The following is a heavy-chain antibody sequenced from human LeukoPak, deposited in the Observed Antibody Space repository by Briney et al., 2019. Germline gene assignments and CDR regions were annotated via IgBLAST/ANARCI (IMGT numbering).Heavy chain of an antibody. Sequence: PGGSLRLSCAASGFTLSSYSMNWVRQAPGKGLEWVGRIKSKTDGGTTDYAAPVKGRFTISRDNSKNTLYLQMNSLRAEDTAVYYCARDDIAVAGTDYWGQGTLVTVSS. D-gene: IGHD6-19*01. V-gene: IGHV3-15*01. J-gene: IGHJ4*02. CDR1: GFTLSSYS. CDR2: IKSKTDGGTT. CDR3: ARDDIAVAGTDY.